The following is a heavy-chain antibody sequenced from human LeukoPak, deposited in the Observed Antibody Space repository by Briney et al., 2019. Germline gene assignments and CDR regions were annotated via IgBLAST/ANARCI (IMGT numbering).Heavy chain of an antibody. CDR1: GYTFTDYY. V-gene: IGHV1-2*06. Sequence: GASVKVSCKASGYTFTDYYIHWLRQAPGHGPEWMGRIYPNNGATFYAQKFQGRVMMTTDASIRTTYMELTSLRSDDTAVYYCARDPYPKYSTGWYSNYWGQGTLVTVSS. D-gene: IGHD6-19*01. CDR2: IYPNNGAT. J-gene: IGHJ4*02. CDR3: ARDPYPKYSTGWYSNY.